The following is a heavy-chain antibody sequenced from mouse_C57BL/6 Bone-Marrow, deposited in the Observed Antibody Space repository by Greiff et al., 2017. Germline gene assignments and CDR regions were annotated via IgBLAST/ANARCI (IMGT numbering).Heavy chain of an antibody. CDR1: GFTFSSYG. CDR2: ISSGGSYT. D-gene: IGHD1-1*01. Sequence: EVKLVESGGDLVKPGGSLKLSCAASGFTFSSYGMSWVRQTPDKRLEWVATISSGGSYTYYPDSVKGRFTISRDNAKNTLYLQMSSLKSEDTAMYYCARQKGYYYGSSWDFDYWGQGTTLTVSS. J-gene: IGHJ2*01. V-gene: IGHV5-6*02. CDR3: ARQKGYYYGSSWDFDY.